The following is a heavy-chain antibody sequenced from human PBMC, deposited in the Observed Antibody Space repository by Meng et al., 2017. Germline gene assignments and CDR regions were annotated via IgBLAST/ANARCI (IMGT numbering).Heavy chain of an antibody. V-gene: IGHV4-59*12. J-gene: IGHJ4*02. D-gene: IGHD3-10*01. Sequence: SETLSLTCTVSGGSISSYYWSWIRQPPGKGLEWIGYIYYSGSTNYTPPLKSRITISVDTSKNQFSLNLSSVAVADTAVYYCARGSRGPTMVRGVVFKVWGQGTLVTVSS. CDR2: IYYSGST. CDR1: GGSISSYY. CDR3: ARGSRGPTMVRGVVFKV.